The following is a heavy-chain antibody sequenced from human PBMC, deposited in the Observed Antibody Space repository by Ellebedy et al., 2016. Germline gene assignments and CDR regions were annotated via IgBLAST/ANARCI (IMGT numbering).Heavy chain of an antibody. J-gene: IGHJ4*02. Sequence: SETLSLXXAVYGGSFSGYYWSWIRQPPGKGLEWIGEINHSGSTNYNPSLKSRVTISVDTSKNQFSLKLSSVTAADTAVYYCARDGDYYDSSGWDYWGQGTLVTVSS. V-gene: IGHV4-34*01. D-gene: IGHD3-22*01. CDR2: INHSGST. CDR3: ARDGDYYDSSGWDY. CDR1: GGSFSGYY.